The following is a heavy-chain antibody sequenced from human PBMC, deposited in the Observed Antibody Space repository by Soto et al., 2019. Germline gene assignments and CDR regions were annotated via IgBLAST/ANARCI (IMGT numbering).Heavy chain of an antibody. CDR3: ARVRFCSSTSCYYNFDY. CDR2: IDGGNGYT. D-gene: IGHD2-2*01. V-gene: IGHV1-3*01. CDR1: GYIFSSYT. J-gene: IGHJ4*02. Sequence: QAPLVQSGAELKKPGASVKVSCRTSGYIFSSYTLHWVRQAPGQRLEWMGWIDGGNGYTKYSQKFQGRITITRDTSASTAYMEVSSLRSEDTAVYYCARVRFCSSTSCYYNFDYWGQGTRVTVSS.